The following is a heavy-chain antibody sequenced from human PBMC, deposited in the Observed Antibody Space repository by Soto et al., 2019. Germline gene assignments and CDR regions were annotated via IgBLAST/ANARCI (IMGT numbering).Heavy chain of an antibody. D-gene: IGHD3-3*01. CDR1: GFTFSSYG. Sequence: QVQLVESGGGVVQPGRSLRLSSAASGFTFSSYGMHWVRQAPGKGLEWVAVISYDGSNKYYADSVKGRFTISRDNSKNTLYLQMNSLRAEDTAVYYCAKDVLRFLEWLAFYGMDVWGQGTTVTVSS. CDR2: ISYDGSNK. CDR3: AKDVLRFLEWLAFYGMDV. J-gene: IGHJ6*02. V-gene: IGHV3-30*18.